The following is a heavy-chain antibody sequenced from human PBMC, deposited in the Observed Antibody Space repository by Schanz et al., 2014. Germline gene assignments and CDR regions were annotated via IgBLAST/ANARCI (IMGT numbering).Heavy chain of an antibody. Sequence: EVQLVESGGGLVQPGGSLRLSCAASGITFSSHSFNWVRQAPGKGLEWISYITYNGGTIYYADSVKGRFTISRDNAKNALYLEMNSLRAKDTALYYCARDRRNADRDDWGQGTPXTVSS. CDR3: ARDRRNADRDD. D-gene: IGHD1-1*01. CDR1: GITFSSHS. V-gene: IGHV3-48*01. CDR2: ITYNGGTI. J-gene: IGHJ4*02.